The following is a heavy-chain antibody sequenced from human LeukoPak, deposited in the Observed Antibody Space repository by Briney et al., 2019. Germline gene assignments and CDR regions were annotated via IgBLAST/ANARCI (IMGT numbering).Heavy chain of an antibody. V-gene: IGHV5-51*01. J-gene: IGHJ5*02. CDR2: IYPADSDI. CDR3: ARQEYCSGGSCYTWFDP. Sequence: GESLKLSCKGSGYSINNYWIGWVRQMPGKGLEWMGIIYPADSDIRYSPSFQGQVTISADKSISTAYLQWSSLKASDTAMYYCARQEYCSGGSCYTWFDPWGQGTLVTVSS. D-gene: IGHD2-15*01. CDR1: GYSINNYW.